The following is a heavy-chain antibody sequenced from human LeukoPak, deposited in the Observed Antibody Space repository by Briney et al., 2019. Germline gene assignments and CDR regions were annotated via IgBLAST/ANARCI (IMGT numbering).Heavy chain of an antibody. D-gene: IGHD3-16*01. CDR3: ATGEYYFDF. CDR1: GFTFPNYD. CDR2: ISDSGHDT. J-gene: IGHJ4*02. Sequence: GGSLRLSCAASGFTFPNYDMSWVRQAPGKGLEWVSTISDSGHDTSYADSVKGRFTISRDNSKNTLYLQMSSLRAEDTALYYRATGEYYFDFWGQGTLVTVSS. V-gene: IGHV3-23*01.